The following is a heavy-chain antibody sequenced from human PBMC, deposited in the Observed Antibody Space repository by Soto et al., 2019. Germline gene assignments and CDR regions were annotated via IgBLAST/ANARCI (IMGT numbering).Heavy chain of an antibody. Sequence: QVQLVQSGAEVKKPGSSGKVSFKASGGTFSSYAISWVRQAPGQGLEWMGGIIPIFGTANYAQKFQGRVTITADESTSTAYMELSRLRSEDTAVYYCARLQLGIDYYYGMDVWGQGTTVTVSS. CDR3: ARLQLGIDYYYGMDV. J-gene: IGHJ6*02. CDR2: IIPIFGTA. CDR1: GGTFSSYA. D-gene: IGHD1-1*01. V-gene: IGHV1-69*01.